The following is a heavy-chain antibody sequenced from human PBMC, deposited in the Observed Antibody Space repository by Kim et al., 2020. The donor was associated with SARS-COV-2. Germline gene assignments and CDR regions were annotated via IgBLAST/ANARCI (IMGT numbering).Heavy chain of an antibody. D-gene: IGHD3-22*01. CDR3: AKDGREVGERYYDSSGYYYDY. CDR2: ISGSGGST. J-gene: IGHJ4*02. Sequence: GGSLRLSCAASGFTFSSYAMSWVRQAPGKGLEWVSAISGSGGSTYYADSVKGRFTISRDNSKNTLYLQMNSLRAEDTAVYYCAKDGREVGERYYDSSGYYYDYWGQGTLVTVSS. CDR1: GFTFSSYA. V-gene: IGHV3-23*01.